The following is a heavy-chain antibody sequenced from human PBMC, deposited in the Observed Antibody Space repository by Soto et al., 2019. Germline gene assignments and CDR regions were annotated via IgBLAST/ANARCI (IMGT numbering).Heavy chain of an antibody. J-gene: IGHJ4*02. CDR2: ISSSSSTI. D-gene: IGHD6-19*01. CDR1: GFTFSSYG. CDR3: AREISVAGGHFDY. V-gene: IGHV3-48*02. Sequence: GGSLRLSCTASGFTFSSYGMNWVRQAPGKGLEWVSSISSSSSTIYYADSVRGRFTISRDNAKNSLYLQMNSLRDDDTAVYYCAREISVAGGHFDYWGQGT.